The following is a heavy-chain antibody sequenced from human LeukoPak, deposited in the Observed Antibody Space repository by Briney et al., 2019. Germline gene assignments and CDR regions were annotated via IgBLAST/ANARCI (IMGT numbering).Heavy chain of an antibody. Sequence: SVKVSCKASGGTFSSYAISWVRQAPGQGLEWMGGIIPIFGTAIYAQKFQGRVTITTDEATSTAYMELSSLRSEDTAVYYCARDHGGNSPYYYYYMDVWGKGTTVTVSS. J-gene: IGHJ6*03. CDR2: IIPIFGTA. V-gene: IGHV1-69*05. CDR3: ARDHGGNSPYYYYYMDV. D-gene: IGHD4-23*01. CDR1: GGTFSSYA.